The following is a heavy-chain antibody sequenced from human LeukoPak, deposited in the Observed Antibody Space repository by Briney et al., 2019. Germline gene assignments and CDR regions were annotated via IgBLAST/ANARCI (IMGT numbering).Heavy chain of an antibody. V-gene: IGHV4-59*01. Sequence: SETLSLTCTVSGGSISSYYWCWIRQPLGKGLQWIGYIYDSGSTNYSPSLRSRVTISVDTSKNQFSLKLSSVTAADTAVYYCARTFWSGYYGRWFDPWGQGTLVTVSS. D-gene: IGHD3-3*01. CDR2: IYDSGST. CDR3: ARTFWSGYYGRWFDP. CDR1: GGSISSYY. J-gene: IGHJ5*02.